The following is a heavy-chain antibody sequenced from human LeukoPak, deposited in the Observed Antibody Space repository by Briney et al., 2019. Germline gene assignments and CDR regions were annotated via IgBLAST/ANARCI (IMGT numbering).Heavy chain of an antibody. Sequence: PGGSLRLSCAASGFTFSSYGMHWVRQAPGKGLEWVAFIRYDGSNKYYPDSVKGRFTISRDNSKNTLYLQMNSLRAEDTAVFYCAKDSSLFHYDSRNLDYWGQGTLVTVSS. D-gene: IGHD3-22*01. CDR2: IRYDGSNK. J-gene: IGHJ4*02. CDR1: GFTFSSYG. V-gene: IGHV3-30*02. CDR3: AKDSSLFHYDSRNLDY.